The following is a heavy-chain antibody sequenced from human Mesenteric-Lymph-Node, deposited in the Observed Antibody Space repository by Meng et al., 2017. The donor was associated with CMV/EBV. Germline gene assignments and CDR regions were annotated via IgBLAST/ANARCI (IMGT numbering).Heavy chain of an antibody. CDR1: GFIFSDYY. CDR3: ARGEGVVVVAATTRADDY. D-gene: IGHD2-15*01. Sequence: GGSLRLSCAASGFIFSDYYMNWIRQAPGKGLECVSYISSSSSYIYYADSVKGRFTISRDNAKNSLYLQMNSLRAEDTAVYYCARGEGVVVVAATTRADDYWGQGTLVTVSS. CDR2: ISSSSSYI. V-gene: IGHV3-11*06. J-gene: IGHJ4*02.